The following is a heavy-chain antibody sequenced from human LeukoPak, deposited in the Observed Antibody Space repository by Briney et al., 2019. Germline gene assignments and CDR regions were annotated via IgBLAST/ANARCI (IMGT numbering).Heavy chain of an antibody. V-gene: IGHV1-2*04. CDR2: INPNSGGT. D-gene: IGHD1-20*01. Sequence: ASVKVSCKASGYTFTGYYMHWVRQAPGQGLEWMGWINPNSGGTNYAQKFQGWVTMTRDTSISTAYMELSRLRSDDTAVYYCARGSPPITGTTGAFDIWGQGTMVTVSS. CDR1: GYTFTGYY. CDR3: ARGSPPITGTTGAFDI. J-gene: IGHJ3*02.